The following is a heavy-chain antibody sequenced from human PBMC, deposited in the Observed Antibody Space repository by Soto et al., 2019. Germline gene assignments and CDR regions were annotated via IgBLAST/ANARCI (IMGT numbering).Heavy chain of an antibody. D-gene: IGHD5-12*01. J-gene: IGHJ4*02. V-gene: IGHV1-18*01. CDR3: AKDKYSGYDWDF. Sequence: ASVKVSCKASGYTFTSYGISWVRQAPGQGLEWMGWISAYNGNTNYAQKLQGRVTMTTDTSTSTAYMELRSLRSDDTAVYYCAKDKYSGYDWDFWGQGTLVTVSS. CDR2: ISAYNGNT. CDR1: GYTFTSYG.